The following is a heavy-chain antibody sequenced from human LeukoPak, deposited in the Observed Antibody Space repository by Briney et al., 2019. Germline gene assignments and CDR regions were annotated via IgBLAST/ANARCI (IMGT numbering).Heavy chain of an antibody. CDR1: GFTFSSYE. Sequence: GGSLRLSCAASGFTFSSYEMNWVRQAPGKGLEWVSYISSSGSTIYYADSVKGRFTISRDNAKNSLYLQMNSLRAEGTAVYYCARAPYYLDYWGQGTLVTVSS. CDR3: ARAPYYLDY. CDR2: ISSSGSTI. V-gene: IGHV3-48*03. J-gene: IGHJ4*02.